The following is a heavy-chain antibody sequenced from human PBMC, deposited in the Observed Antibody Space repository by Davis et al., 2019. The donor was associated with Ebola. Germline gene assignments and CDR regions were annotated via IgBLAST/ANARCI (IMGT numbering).Heavy chain of an antibody. CDR2: INGGNGDT. V-gene: IGHV1-3*01. Sequence: AASVKVSCKASGYIFTSYAMHWVRQAPGQRLEWMGWINGGNGDTKYSQKFRDRVTITRDTSASTSYMELNSLRSEDTAVYYCARDRSGGSGRGSDYWGQGTLVTVSS. D-gene: IGHD3-10*01. CDR1: GYIFTSYA. CDR3: ARDRSGGSGRGSDY. J-gene: IGHJ4*02.